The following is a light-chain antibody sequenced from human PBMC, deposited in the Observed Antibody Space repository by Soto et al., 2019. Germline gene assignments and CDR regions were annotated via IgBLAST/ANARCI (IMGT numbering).Light chain of an antibody. J-gene: IGLJ2*01. V-gene: IGLV3-1*01. CDR3: QAWDSSAVV. CDR1: KLGDKF. CDR2: QDT. Sequence: SYELTQPPSVSVSPEQTASITCSGDKLGDKFACWYQQKAGQSPVVVIYQDTKRPSGIPERFSGSNSGNTATLTISGTQAMDEADYYCQAWDSSAVVFGGGTKLTVL.